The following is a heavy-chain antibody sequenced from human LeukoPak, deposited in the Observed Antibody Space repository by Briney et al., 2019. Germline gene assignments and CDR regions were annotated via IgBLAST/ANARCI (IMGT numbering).Heavy chain of an antibody. D-gene: IGHD4-11*01. CDR1: GHTFTGYY. CDR3: ARVGDYSPRGWFDP. CDR2: INPSGGST. J-gene: IGHJ5*02. Sequence: ASVKVSCKASGHTFTGYYMHWVRQAPGQGLEWMGIINPSGGSTTYAQKFQGRVTMTRDMSTRTLYMELSSLRSEDTAFYYCARVGDYSPRGWFDPWGQGTLVTVSS. V-gene: IGHV1-46*01.